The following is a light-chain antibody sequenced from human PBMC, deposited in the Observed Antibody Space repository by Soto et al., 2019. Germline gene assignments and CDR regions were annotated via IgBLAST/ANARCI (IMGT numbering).Light chain of an antibody. CDR2: DAS. J-gene: IGKJ4*01. CDR1: QSITTF. CDR3: QQCSTYPLT. Sequence: DIQMTKTPSTLSASIGDRVTITCRASQSITTFLAWYQQKPGKAPQILIYDASKLEPGVPSRLSGGGSGTEFTLTISSLQPDDFATYNCQQCSTYPLTFRGGTKVDIK. V-gene: IGKV1-5*01.